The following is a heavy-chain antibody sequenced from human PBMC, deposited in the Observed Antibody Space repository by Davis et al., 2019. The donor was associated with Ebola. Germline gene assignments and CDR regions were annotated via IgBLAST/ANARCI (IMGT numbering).Heavy chain of an antibody. Sequence: GGSLRLSCAASGFTFSSYWMSWVRQAPGKGLEWVANIKQDGSEKYYVDSVKGRFTISRDNAKNSLYLHMNSLRAEDTAVYYCAREGGVDWNYFRHFDYWGQGTLVTVSS. CDR3: AREGGVDWNYFRHFDY. V-gene: IGHV3-7*01. CDR1: GFTFSSYW. D-gene: IGHD1-7*01. CDR2: IKQDGSEK. J-gene: IGHJ4*02.